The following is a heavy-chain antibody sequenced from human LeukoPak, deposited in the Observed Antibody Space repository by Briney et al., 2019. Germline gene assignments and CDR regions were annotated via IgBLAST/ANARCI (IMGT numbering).Heavy chain of an antibody. CDR1: GYTFTGYY. Sequence: GASVTVSCKASGYTFTGYYMHWVRQAPGQGLEWMGWINPNSGGTNYAQKFQGRVTMTRDTSISTAYMELSRLRSEDTAVYYCARDEYSNYGFYGYWGQGTLVTVSS. CDR3: ARDEYSNYGFYGY. CDR2: INPNSGGT. J-gene: IGHJ4*02. V-gene: IGHV1-2*02. D-gene: IGHD4-11*01.